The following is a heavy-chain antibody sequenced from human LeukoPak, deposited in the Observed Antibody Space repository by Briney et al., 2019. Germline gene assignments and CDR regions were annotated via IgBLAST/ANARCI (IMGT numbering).Heavy chain of an antibody. CDR3: ARTSSSSADC. Sequence: SETLSLTCTVSGGSISSSSYYWGWIRQPPGKRLEWMGSIYYSGSTYYNPSLKSRVTISVDTSKNQFSLILSSVTAADTAVYYCARTSSSSADCWGQGTLVTVSS. D-gene: IGHD6-6*01. CDR2: IYYSGST. V-gene: IGHV4-39*01. CDR1: GGSISSSSYY. J-gene: IGHJ4*02.